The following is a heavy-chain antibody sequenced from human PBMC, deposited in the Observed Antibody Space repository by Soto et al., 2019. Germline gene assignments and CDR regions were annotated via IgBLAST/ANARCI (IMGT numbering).Heavy chain of an antibody. V-gene: IGHV3-7*05. Sequence: EVQLVESGGGLVQPGGSLRLSCAASGFTFSSDWMSWVRQAPGKGLEWVANINQDGSEKYYVDSVKGRFTISRDNAKNSLYLQMNSLTAEDTAVYYCASDGEYSGYYLNDYWGQGTLVTVSS. CDR1: GFTFSSDW. D-gene: IGHD3-22*01. CDR2: INQDGSEK. CDR3: ASDGEYSGYYLNDY. J-gene: IGHJ4*02.